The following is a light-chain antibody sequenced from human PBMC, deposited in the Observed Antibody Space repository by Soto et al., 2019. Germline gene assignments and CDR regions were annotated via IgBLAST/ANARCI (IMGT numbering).Light chain of an antibody. V-gene: IGLV1-40*01. CDR2: GNS. CDR1: SSNIGAGYD. Sequence: VLTQPPSVSGAPGQRVTISCTGSSSNIGAGYDVHWYQQLPGTAPKLLIYGNSNRPSGVPDRFSGSKSGTSASLAITGLQAEDEADYYCQSYDSSLSALYVFGTGTKVTVL. CDR3: QSYDSSLSALYV. J-gene: IGLJ1*01.